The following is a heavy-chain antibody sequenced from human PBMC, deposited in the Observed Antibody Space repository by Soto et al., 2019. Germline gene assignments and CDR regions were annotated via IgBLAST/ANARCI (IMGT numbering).Heavy chain of an antibody. Sequence: SETLSLTCTVSGGSISSSSYYWGWIRQPPGKGLEWIGGIYYSGSTYYNPSLKSRVTISVDTSKNQFSLKLSSVTAADTAVYYCARLQTETVVVVNAFDYWGQGTLVTVSS. V-gene: IGHV4-39*01. CDR2: IYYSGST. CDR3: ARLQTETVVVVNAFDY. D-gene: IGHD2-15*01. CDR1: GGSISSSSYY. J-gene: IGHJ4*02.